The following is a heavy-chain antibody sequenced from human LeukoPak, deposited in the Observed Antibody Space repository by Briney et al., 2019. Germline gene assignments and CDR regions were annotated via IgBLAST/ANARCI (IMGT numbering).Heavy chain of an antibody. V-gene: IGHV3-21*01. J-gene: IGHJ4*02. CDR2: ISSSSSYT. Sequence: GGSLRLSCAASGFTLSSYNMNWVRQAPGKGLEWVSSISSSSSYTHYADSVKVRFTISRDNAKNSLYLQMNSLRAEDTAMYYCARDGDLYGYLYYFDYWGQGTLVTVSS. CDR1: GFTLSSYN. CDR3: ARDGDLYGYLYYFDY. D-gene: IGHD5-18*01.